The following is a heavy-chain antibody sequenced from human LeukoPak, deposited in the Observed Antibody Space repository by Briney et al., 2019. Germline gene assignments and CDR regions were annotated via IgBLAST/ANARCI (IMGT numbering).Heavy chain of an antibody. CDR1: GFTFISYG. D-gene: IGHD2-21*02. CDR3: AREVPREVTLDY. Sequence: GGSLTLSCAASGFTFISYGRQWVRQAPGKGLVWVSRINNDGSSTSYADSVKRRSIISRDNAKNTLYLQMHSLRAEDTGVYYCAREVPREVTLDYWGQGTLVTVSS. V-gene: IGHV3-74*01. CDR2: INNDGSST. J-gene: IGHJ4*02.